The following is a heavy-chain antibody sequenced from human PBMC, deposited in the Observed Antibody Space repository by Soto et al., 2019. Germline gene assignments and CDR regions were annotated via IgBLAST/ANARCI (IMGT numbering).Heavy chain of an antibody. J-gene: IGHJ6*03. CDR3: ARGDYGDPSLYYYYMDV. Sequence: QVQLQESGPGLVKPSQTLSLTCTVSGGSISSGGYYWSWIRQHPGKGLEWIGYIYYSGSTYYNPSLKSRVTISVDPSKNQFSLKLSSVTAADTAVYYCARGDYGDPSLYYYYMDVWGKGTTVTVSS. CDR1: GGSISSGGYY. D-gene: IGHD4-17*01. CDR2: IYYSGST. V-gene: IGHV4-31*03.